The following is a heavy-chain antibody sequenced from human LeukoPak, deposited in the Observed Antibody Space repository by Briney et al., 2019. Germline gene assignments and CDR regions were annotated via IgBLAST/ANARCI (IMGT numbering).Heavy chain of an antibody. CDR3: ARASIGSSSIYYFDY. Sequence: GGSLRLSSAASGFTFSDYYMTWIRQAPGKGLEWISYISDTSSTIYYADSLKGRFTISRDNAKNSLYLQMNSLRTEDTAVYYCARASIGSSSIYYFDYWGQGTLVTVSS. J-gene: IGHJ4*02. CDR2: ISDTSSTI. CDR1: GFTFSDYY. V-gene: IGHV3-11*04. D-gene: IGHD6-6*01.